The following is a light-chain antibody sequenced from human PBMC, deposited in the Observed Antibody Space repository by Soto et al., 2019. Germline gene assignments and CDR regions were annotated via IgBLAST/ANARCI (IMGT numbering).Light chain of an antibody. CDR3: QQYKDYPVT. CDR1: QSISAW. V-gene: IGKV1-5*03. CDR2: KAS. J-gene: IGKJ1*01. Sequence: DIKMTQSPSTLSASIGDRVTITCRASQSISAWLAWYQQKPGKVPKLLIYKASSLESGVPSRFSGSESGTEFTLTISSLQPDDFATYYCQQYKDYPVTFGQGTKVAIK.